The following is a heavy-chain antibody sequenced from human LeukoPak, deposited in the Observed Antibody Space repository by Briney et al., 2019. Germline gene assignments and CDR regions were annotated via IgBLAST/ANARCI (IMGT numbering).Heavy chain of an antibody. V-gene: IGHV1-69*01. CDR3: ARDPPTTVTMHFYYYYGMDV. CDR2: IIPIFGTA. Sequence: ASVKVSCKASGGTFSSYAISWVRQAPGQGLEWMGGIIPIFGTANYAQKFQGRVTITADESTSTAYMELSSLRSEDTAVYYCARDPPTTVTMHFYYYYGMDVWGQGTTVTVSS. J-gene: IGHJ6*02. D-gene: IGHD4-17*01. CDR1: GGTFSSYA.